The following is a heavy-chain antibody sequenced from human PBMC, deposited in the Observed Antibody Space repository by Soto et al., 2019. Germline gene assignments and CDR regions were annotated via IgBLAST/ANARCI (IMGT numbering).Heavy chain of an antibody. J-gene: IGHJ4*02. V-gene: IGHV3-33*01. Sequence: QVQLVESGGGVVQPGRSLRLSCAASGFTFSSYGMHWVRQAPGKGLEWVAVIWYDGSNKYYADSVKGRFTISRDNSKNTLYLQMNSLRAEDTAVYYCARGRVITTHSLIYWGQGTLVTVSS. CDR3: ARGRVITTHSLIY. CDR1: GFTFSSYG. CDR2: IWYDGSNK. D-gene: IGHD3-22*01.